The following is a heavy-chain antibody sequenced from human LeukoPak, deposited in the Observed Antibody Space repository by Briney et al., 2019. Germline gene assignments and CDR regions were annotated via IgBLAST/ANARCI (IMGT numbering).Heavy chain of an antibody. D-gene: IGHD1-1*01. CDR2: ISGSGDST. Sequence: GGSLRLSCAASGFTFSSYGMHWVRQAPGRGLEWVSAISGSGDSTYYADSVKGRFTISRDNSKNTLYLQMNSLRAEDTAVYYCAKVVPYWKVDYWGQGTLVTVSS. V-gene: IGHV3-23*01. J-gene: IGHJ4*02. CDR3: AKVVPYWKVDY. CDR1: GFTFSSYG.